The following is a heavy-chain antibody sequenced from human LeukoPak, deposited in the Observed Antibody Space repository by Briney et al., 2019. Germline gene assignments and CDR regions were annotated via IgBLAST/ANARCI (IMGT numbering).Heavy chain of an antibody. CDR2: ISGSGGST. Sequence: GGSLRLSCAASGFTFSSYAMNWVRQAPGKGLVWVSGISGSGGSTYYADSVKGRFTISRDNSKSTLYLQMNSLRAEDTAIYYCAKGQVVGAAQNRFDPWGQGTLVTVSS. D-gene: IGHD2-15*01. J-gene: IGHJ5*02. CDR3: AKGQVVGAAQNRFDP. V-gene: IGHV3-23*01. CDR1: GFTFSSYA.